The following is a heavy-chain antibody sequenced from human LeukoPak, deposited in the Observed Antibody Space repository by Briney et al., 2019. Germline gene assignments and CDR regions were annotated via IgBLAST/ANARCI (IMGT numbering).Heavy chain of an antibody. V-gene: IGHV3-9*01. J-gene: IGHJ4*02. CDR1: GFTFGDYA. Sequence: PGGSLRLSCAASGFTFGDYAMHWVRQAPGKGLEWVSGISWNSDSIGYADSVKGRFTISRDNAKNSLYLQMNSLRAEDTAVYYCARDEYDILTDYDYWGQGILVTVSS. D-gene: IGHD3-9*01. CDR2: ISWNSDSI. CDR3: ARDEYDILTDYDY.